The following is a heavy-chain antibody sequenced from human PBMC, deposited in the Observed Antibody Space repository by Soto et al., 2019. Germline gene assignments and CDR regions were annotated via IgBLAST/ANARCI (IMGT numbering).Heavy chain of an antibody. CDR1: GGSISSGDYY. J-gene: IGHJ5*02. CDR3: AGSHRMTTVTTSWYDP. Sequence: SGTLSLTCTVSGGSISSGDYYWSWIRQPPGKGLEWIGYIYYSGSTYYNPSLKSRVTISVDTSKNQFSLKLSSVTAADTAVYYCAGSHRMTTVTTSWYDPWGQGTLVTVSS. V-gene: IGHV4-30-4*01. CDR2: IYYSGST. D-gene: IGHD4-17*01.